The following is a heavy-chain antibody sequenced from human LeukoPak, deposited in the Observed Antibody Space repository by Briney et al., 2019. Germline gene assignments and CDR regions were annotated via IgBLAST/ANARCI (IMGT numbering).Heavy chain of an antibody. V-gene: IGHV3-23*01. CDR2: ISGSGGST. D-gene: IGHD4-17*01. J-gene: IGHJ4*02. CDR3: AKDMSTVTTYYFDY. Sequence: PGGSLRLSCTTSGFTFGDYAMSWVRQAPGKGLEWVSAISGSGGSTYYADSVKGRFTISRDNSKNTLYLQMNSLRAEDTAVYYCAKDMSTVTTYYFDYWGQGTLVTVSS. CDR1: GFTFGDYA.